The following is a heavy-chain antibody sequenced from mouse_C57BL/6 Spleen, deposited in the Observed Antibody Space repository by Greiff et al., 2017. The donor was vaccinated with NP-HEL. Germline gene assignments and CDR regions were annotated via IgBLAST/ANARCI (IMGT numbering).Heavy chain of an antibody. D-gene: IGHD3-2*02. J-gene: IGHJ3*01. V-gene: IGHV1-64*01. CDR3: ARRGSSGYLFAY. CDR1: GYTFTSYW. CDR2: IHPNSGST. Sequence: VQLQQSGAELVKPGASVKLSCKASGYTFTSYWMHWVKQRPGQGLEWIGMIHPNSGSTNYNEKFKSKATLTVDKSSSTAYMQLSSLTSEDSAVYYCARRGSSGYLFAYWGQGTLVTVSA.